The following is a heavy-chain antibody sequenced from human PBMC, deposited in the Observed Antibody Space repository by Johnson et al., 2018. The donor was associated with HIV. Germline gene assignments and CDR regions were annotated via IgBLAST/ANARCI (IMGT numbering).Heavy chain of an antibody. J-gene: IGHJ3*02. CDR2: ISFDGNLK. D-gene: IGHD1-26*01. Sequence: QVQLVESGGGVVQPGKSLTLSCVVSGLSFNNYGIHWVRQAPGKGPEWVAVISFDGNLKKYADSVKGRFTISRDNSKNTLYLQMNSLRAEDTAVYYCARDKVDDAFDIWGQGTMVTVSS. V-gene: IGHV3-30*03. CDR1: GLSFNNYG. CDR3: ARDKVDDAFDI.